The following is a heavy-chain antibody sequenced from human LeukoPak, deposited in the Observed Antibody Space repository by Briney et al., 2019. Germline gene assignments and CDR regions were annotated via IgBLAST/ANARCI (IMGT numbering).Heavy chain of an antibody. CDR1: GGSISSYY. J-gene: IGHJ6*03. CDR2: IYYSGST. Sequence: SETLSLTCTVSGGSISSYYWSWIRQPPGKGLEWIGDIYYSGSTNYNPSLKRRVTISVDTSKNQSSLKLSSVTAADTAVYYCARQRAVWELRQNYYYMDVWGKGPTVTVSS. CDR3: ARQRAVWELRQNYYYMDV. D-gene: IGHD1-26*01. V-gene: IGHV4-59*08.